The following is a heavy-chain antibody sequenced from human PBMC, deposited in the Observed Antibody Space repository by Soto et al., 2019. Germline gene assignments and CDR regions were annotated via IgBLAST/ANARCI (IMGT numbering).Heavy chain of an antibody. Sequence: QVQLVESGGGVVQPGRSLRLSCAASGFTFSSYGMHWVRQAPGKGLEWVAVIWYDGSNKYYADSVKGRFTISRDNSKNTLYLQMNSLRAEDTAVYYRARVLKGIASRPYYYYMDVWGKGTTVTVSS. CDR2: IWYDGSNK. V-gene: IGHV3-33*01. J-gene: IGHJ6*03. CDR3: ARVLKGIASRPYYYYMDV. CDR1: GFTFSSYG. D-gene: IGHD6-6*01.